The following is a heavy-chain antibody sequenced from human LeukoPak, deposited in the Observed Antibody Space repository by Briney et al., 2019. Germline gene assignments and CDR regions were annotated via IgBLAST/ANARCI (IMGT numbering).Heavy chain of an antibody. CDR1: GYTLTELS. CDR2: FDPEDGET. J-gene: IGHJ6*03. V-gene: IGHV1-24*01. Sequence: ASVKVSCKVSGYTLTELSMHWVRQAPGKGLEWMGGFDPEDGETIYAQKFQGRVTMTEDTSTDTAYMELSSLRSEDTAVYYCARRQFVGKVNTMFYYYYMDVWGKGTTVTVSS. D-gene: IGHD3-10*02. CDR3: ARRQFVGKVNTMFYYYYMDV.